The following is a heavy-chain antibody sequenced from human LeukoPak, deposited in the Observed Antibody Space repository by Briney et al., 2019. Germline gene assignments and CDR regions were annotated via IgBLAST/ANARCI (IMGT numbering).Heavy chain of an antibody. Sequence: GASVKVSCKASGYTFTSYGISWVRQAPGQGLEWMGWINPNSGGTNYAQKFQGRVTMTRDTSISTAYMELSRLRSDDTAVYYCTSAAAGTIDYWGQGTPVTVSS. CDR3: TSAAAGTIDY. CDR2: INPNSGGT. J-gene: IGHJ4*02. CDR1: GYTFTSYG. V-gene: IGHV1-2*02. D-gene: IGHD6-13*01.